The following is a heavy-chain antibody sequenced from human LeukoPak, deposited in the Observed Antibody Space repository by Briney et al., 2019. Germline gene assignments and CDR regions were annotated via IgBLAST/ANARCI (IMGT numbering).Heavy chain of an antibody. D-gene: IGHD6-19*01. CDR3: PRESATSGWDDY. J-gene: IGHJ4*02. Sequence: GGSLRLSFAASGFMLDIYAIHCLRQAPGKGLEWVSLISGDGGSTFYADSVRGRFTISRDNTRKSLSLHMSSLRSEDTALYYCPRESATSGWDDYRGQGTLVTVSS. CDR1: GFMLDIYA. V-gene: IGHV3-43*02. CDR2: ISGDGGST.